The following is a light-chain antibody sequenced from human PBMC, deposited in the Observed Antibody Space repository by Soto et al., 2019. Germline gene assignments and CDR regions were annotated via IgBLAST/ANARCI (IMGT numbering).Light chain of an antibody. J-gene: IGKJ2*01. V-gene: IGKV1-39*01. CDR1: QSISSF. Sequence: DIQMTQSPSSLSASVGDRVTITCRASQSISSFLNWYQQKPGKAPTLLIYAASSLQSGVPSRFSGSGSGTDFTVTITSLQPEDFATYYCQQSYSTPVTFGQGTKLEIK. CDR2: AAS. CDR3: QQSYSTPVT.